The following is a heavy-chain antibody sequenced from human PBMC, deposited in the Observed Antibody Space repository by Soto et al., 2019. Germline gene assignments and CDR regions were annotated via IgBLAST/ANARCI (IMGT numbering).Heavy chain of an antibody. CDR2: ISSSGSTV. J-gene: IGHJ6*02. Sequence: VGSLRLSCAGSGFTFSSYEMNWVRQAPGKGLEWVSYISSSGSTVYYADSVKGRFTISRDNAKNSLYLQMNSLRAEDTSVYYCARDPWSYGMDVWGQGTTVTVSS. CDR1: GFTFSSYE. CDR3: ARDPWSYGMDV. D-gene: IGHD3-3*01. V-gene: IGHV3-48*03.